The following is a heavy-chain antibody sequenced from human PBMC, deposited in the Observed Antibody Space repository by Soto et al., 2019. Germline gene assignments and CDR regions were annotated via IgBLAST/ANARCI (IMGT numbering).Heavy chain of an antibody. CDR3: VKGGWLDY. D-gene: IGHD5-12*01. Sequence: QSGGSLRLSCAASGFPFSTFDMTWVRQAPGKGLEWVSFISGRDGSPYYADSVKGRFTISRDNSKNTLYLQMSSLRAEDTALYYCVKGGWLDYWGQGALVTVSS. CDR1: GFPFSTFD. J-gene: IGHJ4*02. V-gene: IGHV3-23*01. CDR2: ISGRDGSP.